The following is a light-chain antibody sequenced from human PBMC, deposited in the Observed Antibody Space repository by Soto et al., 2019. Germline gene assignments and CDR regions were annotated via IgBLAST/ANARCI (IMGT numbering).Light chain of an antibody. V-gene: IGLV2-14*01. CDR3: SSFTNSSSPYV. Sequence: QSALTQPASVSGSLGQSITISCTGTSNDVGAYNYVSWYQRHPVKAPKLMIYDVSNRPAGVSSRFSGSKSGNTASLIISGLQAEDEADYYCSSFTNSSSPYVFGTGTQLTVL. J-gene: IGLJ1*01. CDR2: DVS. CDR1: SNDVGAYNY.